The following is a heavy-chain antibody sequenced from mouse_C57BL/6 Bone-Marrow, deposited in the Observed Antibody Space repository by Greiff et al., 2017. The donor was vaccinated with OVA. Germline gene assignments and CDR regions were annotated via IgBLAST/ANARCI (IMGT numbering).Heavy chain of an antibody. Sequence: QVQLQQSGAELVKPGASVKISCKASGYAFSSYWMNWVKQRPGKGLEWIGQIYPGDGDTNYNGKFKGKATLTADKSSSTAYMQLSSLTSEDSAVYFCARRLRLRRYYFDYWGQGTTLTVSS. D-gene: IGHD3-2*02. V-gene: IGHV1-80*01. J-gene: IGHJ2*01. CDR3: ARRLRLRRYYFDY. CDR2: IYPGDGDT. CDR1: GYAFSSYW.